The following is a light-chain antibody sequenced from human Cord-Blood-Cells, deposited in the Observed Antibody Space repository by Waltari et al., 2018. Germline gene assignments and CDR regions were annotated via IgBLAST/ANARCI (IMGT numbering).Light chain of an antibody. Sequence: QSALTQPASVSGSPGQSITISCTGTSRDVGSSNLVSWYQQHPGKAPKLMIYEGSKRPSGVSNRFSGSKSGNTASLTISGLQAEDEADYYCCSYAGRWVFGGGTKLTVL. CDR1: SRDVGSSNL. CDR3: CSYAGRWV. J-gene: IGLJ3*02. V-gene: IGLV2-23*01. CDR2: EGS.